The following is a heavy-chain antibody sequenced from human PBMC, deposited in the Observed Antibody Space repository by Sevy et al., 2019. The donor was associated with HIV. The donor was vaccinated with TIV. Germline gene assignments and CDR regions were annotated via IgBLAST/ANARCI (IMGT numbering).Heavy chain of an antibody. CDR2: IGVYNGNI. J-gene: IGHJ6*02. V-gene: IGHV1-18*01. CDR1: GYTFSNYG. Sequence: ASVKVSCKASGYTFSNYGITWVRQAPGQGLEWMGWIGVYNGNIKYAQKFRGRVTVTTDTSTSTAYMELRSLRTDDTAVYYCARFGTVATLRYNYYNGMDVWGPGTTVTVSS. D-gene: IGHD4-17*01. CDR3: ARFGTVATLRYNYYNGMDV.